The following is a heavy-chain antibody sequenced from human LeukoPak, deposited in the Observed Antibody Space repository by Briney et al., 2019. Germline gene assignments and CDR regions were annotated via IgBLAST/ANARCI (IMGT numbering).Heavy chain of an antibody. V-gene: IGHV3-30*02. Sequence: PWGSLRLSCAASGFPFSSYGMHWVRQAPGKGLEWVAVIWYDGSNKYYADSVKGRFTISRDNSKNTLYLQMNSLRAEDTAVYYCAKDLGVPAATNAFDIWGQGTMVTASS. CDR1: GFPFSSYG. CDR3: AKDLGVPAATNAFDI. J-gene: IGHJ3*02. CDR2: IWYDGSNK. D-gene: IGHD2-2*01.